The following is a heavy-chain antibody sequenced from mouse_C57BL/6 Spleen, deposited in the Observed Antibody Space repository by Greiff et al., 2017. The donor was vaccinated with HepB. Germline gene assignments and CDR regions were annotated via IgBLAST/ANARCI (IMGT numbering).Heavy chain of an antibody. CDR2: IRLKSDNYAT. Sequence: EVKLMESGGGLVQPGGSMKLSCVASGFTFSNYWMNWVRQSPEKGLEWVAQIRLKSDNYATHYAESVKGRFTISRDDSKSSVYLQMNNLRAEDTGIYYCTGSYYYGSRYFDYWGQGTTLTVSS. V-gene: IGHV6-3*01. CDR1: GFTFSNYW. J-gene: IGHJ2*01. CDR3: TGSYYYGSRYFDY. D-gene: IGHD1-1*01.